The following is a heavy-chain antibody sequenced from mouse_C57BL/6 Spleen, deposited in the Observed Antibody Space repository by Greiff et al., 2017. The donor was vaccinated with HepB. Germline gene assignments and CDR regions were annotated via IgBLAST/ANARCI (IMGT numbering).Heavy chain of an antibody. CDR3: ASHYYGSRSYFDY. D-gene: IGHD1-1*01. Sequence: VQGVESGAELARPGASVKLSCKASGYTFTSYGISWVKQRTGQGLEWIGEIYPRSGNTYYNEKFKGKATLTADKSSSTAYMELRSLTSEDSAVYFCASHYYGSRSYFDYWGQGTTLTVSS. CDR1: GYTFTSYG. V-gene: IGHV1-81*01. CDR2: IYPRSGNT. J-gene: IGHJ2*01.